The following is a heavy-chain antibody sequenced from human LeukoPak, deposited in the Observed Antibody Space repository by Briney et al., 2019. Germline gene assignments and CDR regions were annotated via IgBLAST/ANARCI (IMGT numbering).Heavy chain of an antibody. V-gene: IGHV4-61*02. D-gene: IGHD2-2*01. Sequence: SETLSLTCAVSGGSISSGSYYWSWIRQPAGKGLEWIGRIYTSGSTNYNPSLKSRVTISVDTSKNQFSLKLSSVTAADTAVYYCARVSSIVVVPAAIDLWGRGTLVTVSS. CDR1: GGSISSGSYY. CDR3: ARVSSIVVVPAAIDL. CDR2: IYTSGST. J-gene: IGHJ2*01.